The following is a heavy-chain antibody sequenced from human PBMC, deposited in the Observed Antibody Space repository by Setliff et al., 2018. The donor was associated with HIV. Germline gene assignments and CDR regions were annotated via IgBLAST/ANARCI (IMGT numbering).Heavy chain of an antibody. CDR1: GGSISSGHYY. D-gene: IGHD2-21*01. J-gene: IGHJ6*03. V-gene: IGHV4-61*09. CDR2: IYSSGST. Sequence: PSETLSLTCTVSGGSISSGHYYWSWIRQPAGKGLEWIGHIYSSGSTNYNPSLKSRVTISVDTSKNQFSLKLSSVTAADTAVYYCAKQYCGGDCYSDSYYYMDVWGKGTTATVSS. CDR3: AKQYCGGDCYSDSYYYMDV.